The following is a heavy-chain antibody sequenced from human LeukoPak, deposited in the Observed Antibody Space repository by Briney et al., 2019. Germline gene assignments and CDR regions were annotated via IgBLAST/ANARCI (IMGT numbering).Heavy chain of an antibody. CDR1: DNPAYSTGFY. CDR3: TTDRDLRWFYF. D-gene: IGHD2-21*01. V-gene: IGHV4-39*07. Sequence: SETLSLTCTVYDNPAYSTGFYWGWIRQPPGKGLEWIGSFSHGGSTFYNPSLKSRVTISGDTSEKQFSLRLSSVTAADTAVYYCTTDRDLRWFYFWGRGTLVAVSS. CDR2: FSHGGST. J-gene: IGHJ4*02.